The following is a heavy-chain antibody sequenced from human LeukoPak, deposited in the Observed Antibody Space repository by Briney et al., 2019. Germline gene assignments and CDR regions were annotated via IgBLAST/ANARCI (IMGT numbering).Heavy chain of an antibody. Sequence: PSETLSLTCTVSGVSISTYYWSWIRQPPGKGPEWIGYIYNSGYTDYNPSLKSRVTISVDTSKNQFSLKLSSVTAADTAVYYCASIRSGSSGWYVGFDYWGQGTLVTVSS. CDR2: IYNSGYT. V-gene: IGHV4-59*08. D-gene: IGHD6-19*01. CDR1: GVSISTYY. J-gene: IGHJ4*02. CDR3: ASIRSGSSGWYVGFDY.